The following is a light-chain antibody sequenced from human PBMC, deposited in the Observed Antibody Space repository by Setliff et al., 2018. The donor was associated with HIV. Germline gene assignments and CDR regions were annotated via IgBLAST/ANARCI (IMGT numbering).Light chain of an antibody. CDR1: SSDVGGYNY. Sequence: QSVLTQPRSVSGSPGQSVTISCTGTSSDVGGYNYVSWYQHHPGKAPKLMISDVSKRPSGVSNRFSGSKSGNTASLTISGLQAEDEADYYCSSYTTSSSHVVFGGGTKVTVL. CDR2: DVS. J-gene: IGLJ2*01. CDR3: SSYTTSSSHVV. V-gene: IGLV2-14*03.